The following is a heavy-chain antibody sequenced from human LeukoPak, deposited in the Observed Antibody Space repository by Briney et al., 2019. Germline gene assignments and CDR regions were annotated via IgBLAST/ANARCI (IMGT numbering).Heavy chain of an antibody. V-gene: IGHV3-30*02. J-gene: IGHJ4*02. CDR3: AKDLGPGSY. CDR1: GFTFSSYG. Sequence: PGGSLRLSCAASGFTFSSYGMHWVRQAPGKGLEWVAFIRYDGSNKYYADSVKGRFTISRDNSKNTQYLQMNSLRAEDTAVYYCAKDLGPGSYWGQGTLVTVSS. D-gene: IGHD3-10*01. CDR2: IRYDGSNK.